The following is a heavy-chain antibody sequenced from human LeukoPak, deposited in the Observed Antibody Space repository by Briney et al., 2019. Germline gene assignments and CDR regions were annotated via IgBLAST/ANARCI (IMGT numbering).Heavy chain of an antibody. J-gene: IGHJ5*02. CDR2: INPNSGGT. V-gene: IGHV1-2*04. CDR1: GYTFTSYY. Sequence: ASVKVSCKASGYTFTSYYMHWVRQAPGQGLEWMGWINPNSGGTNYAQKFQGWVTMTRDTSISTAYMELSRLRSDDTAVYYCARGPPDVLRFLEWPDNWFDPWGQGTQVTVSS. CDR3: ARGPPDVLRFLEWPDNWFDP. D-gene: IGHD3-3*01.